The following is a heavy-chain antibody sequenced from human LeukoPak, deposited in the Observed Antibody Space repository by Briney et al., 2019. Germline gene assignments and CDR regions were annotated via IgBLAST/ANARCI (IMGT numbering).Heavy chain of an antibody. D-gene: IGHD3-10*01. CDR1: GGSIISSTYY. CDR3: ASQPITYGSGRFFDY. V-gene: IGHV4-39*01. CDR2: IYHSGST. Sequence: SETLSLTCTVSGGSIISSTYYWGWIRQPPGKGLEWIGTIYHSGSTYYNPSLKSRVTISVDTSKDQFSLKLSSVTAADTALYYCASQPITYGSGRFFDYWGQGTLVTVSS. J-gene: IGHJ4*02.